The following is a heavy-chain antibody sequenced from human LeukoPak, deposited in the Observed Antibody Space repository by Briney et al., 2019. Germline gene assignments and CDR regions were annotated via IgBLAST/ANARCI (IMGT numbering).Heavy chain of an antibody. D-gene: IGHD5-12*01. CDR1: GFTFSSYA. CDR3: AKDYYYRGYSGYEIDY. Sequence: GGSLRLSCAASGFTFSSYAMHWVRQAPGKGLEWVSGIIWNSGSIGYADSVKGRFTISRDNAKNSLYLQMNSLRAEDTALYYCAKDYYYRGYSGYEIDYWGQGTLVTVSS. CDR2: IIWNSGSI. V-gene: IGHV3-9*01. J-gene: IGHJ4*02.